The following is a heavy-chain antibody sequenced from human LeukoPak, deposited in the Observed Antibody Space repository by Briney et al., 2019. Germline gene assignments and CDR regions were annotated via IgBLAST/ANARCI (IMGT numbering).Heavy chain of an antibody. J-gene: IGHJ4*02. D-gene: IGHD5-12*01. CDR2: IRQDGSER. CDR3: ARDWGSTGYDLYDS. Sequence: GGSLRLSCAASGFIFSNYWMTWVRQAPGKGLEWVAHIRQDGSERHYVDSVKDRFTISRDNSKNSLDLQMDSLRAEDTAVYYCARDWGSTGYDLYDSWGQGTLVTVSS. V-gene: IGHV3-7*01. CDR1: GFIFSNYW.